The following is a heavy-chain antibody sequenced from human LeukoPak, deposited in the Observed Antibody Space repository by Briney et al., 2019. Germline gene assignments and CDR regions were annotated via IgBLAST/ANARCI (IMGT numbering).Heavy chain of an antibody. D-gene: IGHD6-13*01. V-gene: IGHV4-4*07. CDR3: ARGLSYSSSWGDALDI. J-gene: IGHJ3*02. CDR2: IYTSGST. Sequence: SETLSLTCTVSGGSISSYYWSWIRQPAGKGLEWIGRIYTSGSTNYNPSLKSRVTMSVDTSKNQFSLKLSSVTAADTAVYYCARGLSYSSSWGDALDIWGQGTMVTVSS. CDR1: GGSISSYY.